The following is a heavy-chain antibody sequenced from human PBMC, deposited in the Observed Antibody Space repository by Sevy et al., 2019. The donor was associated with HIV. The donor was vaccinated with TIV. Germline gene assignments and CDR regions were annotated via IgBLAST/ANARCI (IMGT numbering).Heavy chain of an antibody. J-gene: IGHJ6*02. D-gene: IGHD6-19*01. CDR3: AREAVAGRSGPWKADYYYAGMDV. V-gene: IGHV3-7*01. CDR1: GFTFSDYW. Sequence: GSLRLSCVASGFTFSDYWMTWVRQAPGKGLEWVANIKQDGNEKYYMDSAKGRFTISRDNAKNSVYLQVNSLRAEDTAVYYCAREAVAGRSGPWKADYYYAGMDVWGQGTTVTVSS. CDR2: IKQDGNEK.